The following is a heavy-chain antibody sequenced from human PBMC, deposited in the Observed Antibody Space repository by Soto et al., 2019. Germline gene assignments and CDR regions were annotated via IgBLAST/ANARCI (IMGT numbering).Heavy chain of an antibody. CDR1: GYTFTSYG. Sequence: GASVKVSCKASGYTFTSYGISWVRQAPGQGLEWMGWISAYNGNTNYAQKLQGRVTMTTDTSTSTAYMELRSLRSDDTAVYYCARSEGSGGTRLKANPPGDYWGQGTLVTVSS. CDR2: ISAYNGNT. D-gene: IGHD2-15*01. CDR3: ARSEGSGGTRLKANPPGDY. V-gene: IGHV1-18*01. J-gene: IGHJ4*02.